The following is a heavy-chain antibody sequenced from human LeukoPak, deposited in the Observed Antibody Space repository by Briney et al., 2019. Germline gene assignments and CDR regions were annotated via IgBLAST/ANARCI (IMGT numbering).Heavy chain of an antibody. D-gene: IGHD6-13*01. J-gene: IGHJ6*02. CDR3: ARTRAADYYYYYGMDV. Sequence: SVTVSCKASGGTFSIYAISWVRQAPGQGLEWMGRIIPILGIANYAQKFQGRVTITADKSTSTAYMELSSLRSEDTAVYYCARTRAADYYYYYGMDVWGQGTTVTVSS. CDR1: GGTFSIYA. V-gene: IGHV1-69*04. CDR2: IIPILGIA.